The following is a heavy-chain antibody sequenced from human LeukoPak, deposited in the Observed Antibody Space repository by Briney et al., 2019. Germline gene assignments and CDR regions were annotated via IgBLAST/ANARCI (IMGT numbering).Heavy chain of an antibody. J-gene: IGHJ4*02. Sequence: PSETLSLTCTVSGASINTYYWSCIRQPPGEGLEWIGYVYHSGSTNYNSSLKSRVTISLDTSKTQFSLRLSSVTAADTAVYYCASQLGGTTFHWGQGALVTVSS. V-gene: IGHV4-59*01. CDR1: GASINTYY. D-gene: IGHD1-1*01. CDR3: ASQLGGTTFH. CDR2: VYHSGST.